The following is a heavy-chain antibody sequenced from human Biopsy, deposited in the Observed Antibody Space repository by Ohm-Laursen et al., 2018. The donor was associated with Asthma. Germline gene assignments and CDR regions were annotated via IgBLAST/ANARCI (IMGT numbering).Heavy chain of an antibody. CDR2: IHNSGNT. D-gene: IGHD5-18*01. V-gene: IGHV4-59*01. CDR3: ARGQGRGIQLWSLDP. CDR1: GGSISSDY. Sequence: SETPSLTCTVSGGSISSDYWSWLRQSPGKGLEWIGYIHNSGNTNYNPSLKGRVTISLDTSKNHFSLRLSLVTAADTAVYFCARGQGRGIQLWSLDPWGQGILVTVSS. J-gene: IGHJ5*02.